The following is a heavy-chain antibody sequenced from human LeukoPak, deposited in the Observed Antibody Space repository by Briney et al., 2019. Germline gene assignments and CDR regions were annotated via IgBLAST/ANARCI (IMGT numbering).Heavy chain of an antibody. CDR2: ISSSSSYI. CDR1: GFTFSSYS. D-gene: IGHD2-8*02. V-gene: IGHV3-21*01. CDR3: ARTKLETGEDYYYYYMDV. Sequence: GGSLRLSCAASGFTFSSYSMNWVRQAPGKGLEWVSSISSSSSYIYYADSVKGRFTISRDNAKNSLYLQMNSLRAEDTAVYYCARTKLETGEDYYYYYMDVWGKGTTVTISS. J-gene: IGHJ6*03.